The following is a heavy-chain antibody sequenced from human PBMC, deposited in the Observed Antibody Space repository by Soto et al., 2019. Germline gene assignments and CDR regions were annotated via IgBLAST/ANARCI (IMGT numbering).Heavy chain of an antibody. D-gene: IGHD1-26*01. J-gene: IGHJ4*02. CDR1: GYSFTSHD. Sequence: ASVKVSCKASGYSFTSHDINWERQTAGQGLEWMGWMEPSSGKTGYAQKFHDRVTMTSDTSINTAYMELTTLTSDDTAFYYCARGVTAGVGYWGQGTLVTTSS. V-gene: IGHV1-8*01. CDR2: MEPSSGKT. CDR3: ARGVTAGVGY.